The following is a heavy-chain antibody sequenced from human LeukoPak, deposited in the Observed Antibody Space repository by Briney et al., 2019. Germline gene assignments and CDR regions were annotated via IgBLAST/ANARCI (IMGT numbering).Heavy chain of an antibody. CDR3: ARDCSSSSGSWFDP. CDR1: GYTFTSYG. Sequence: ASVKVSCKASGYTFTSYGISWVRQAPGQGLEWMGWISAYNGNTNYAQKLQGRVTMTRDTSTSTVYMELSSLRSEDTAVYYCARDCSSSSGSWFDPWGQGTLVTVSS. J-gene: IGHJ5*02. CDR2: ISAYNGNT. D-gene: IGHD6-6*01. V-gene: IGHV1-18*01.